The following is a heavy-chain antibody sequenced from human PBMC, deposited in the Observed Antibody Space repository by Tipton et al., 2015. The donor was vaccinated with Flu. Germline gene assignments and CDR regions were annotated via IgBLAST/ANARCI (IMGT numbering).Heavy chain of an antibody. CDR3: ARQPSYETFGLFLPGRFDP. J-gene: IGHJ5*02. CDR1: GVSISSYY. CDR2: IYDSGST. Sequence: TLSLTCAVSGVSISSYYWNWIRQPPGKGLEWVGYIYDSGSTNYNPSLKSRVTISVDTSKNQFSLKLRSVTAADTAVYYCARQPSYETFGLFLPGRFDPWGQGTLVTVSS. D-gene: IGHD3/OR15-3a*01. V-gene: IGHV4-59*08.